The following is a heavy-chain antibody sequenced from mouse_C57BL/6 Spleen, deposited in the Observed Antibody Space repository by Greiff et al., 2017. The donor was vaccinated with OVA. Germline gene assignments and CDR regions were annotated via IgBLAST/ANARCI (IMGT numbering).Heavy chain of an antibody. J-gene: IGHJ2*01. CDR2: IDPEDGET. D-gene: IGHD1-1*01. CDR3: ASPSIPPYVAFDY. Sequence: VQLKESGAELVKPGASVKLSCTASGFNIKDYYMHWVKQRTEQGLEWIGRIDPEDGETKYAPKFQGKATITADTSSNTAYLQLSSLTSEDTAVYYCASPSIPPYVAFDYWGQGTTLTVSS. CDR1: GFNIKDYY. V-gene: IGHV14-2*01.